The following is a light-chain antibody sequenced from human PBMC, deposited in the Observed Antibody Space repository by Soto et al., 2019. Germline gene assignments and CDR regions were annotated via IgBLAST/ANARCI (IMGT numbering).Light chain of an antibody. CDR2: GAS. CDR1: QSIKKF. CDR3: QQSHTTPT. Sequence: DIEMTQSPSSLSASVGETVTIICRARQSIKKFLNWYQQKPGQAPKLLMYGASTLQRGVPSRFSGSASGTEFVLTISNLQPEDFAIYFCQQSHTTPTFGQGTRLEIK. V-gene: IGKV1-39*01. J-gene: IGKJ5*01.